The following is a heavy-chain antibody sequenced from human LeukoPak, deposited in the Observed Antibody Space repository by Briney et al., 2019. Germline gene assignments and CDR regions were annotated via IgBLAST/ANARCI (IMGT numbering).Heavy chain of an antibody. CDR3: ARQTYDSSGYYYFDF. CDR1: GFTVTTNY. V-gene: IGHV3-53*01. Sequence: GGSLRLSCAASGFTVTTNYMSWVRQAPGKGLEWVSVIYSGGITYYADSVKGRFTISRDNSKNTLYLQMNSLRAEDTAVYYCARQTYDSSGYYYFDFWGQGTLVTVSS. D-gene: IGHD3-22*01. CDR2: IYSGGIT. J-gene: IGHJ4*02.